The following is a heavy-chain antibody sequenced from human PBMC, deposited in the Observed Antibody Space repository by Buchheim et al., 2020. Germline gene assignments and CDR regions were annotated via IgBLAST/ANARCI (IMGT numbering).Heavy chain of an antibody. CDR3: ARAAAAGTVWSDP. Sequence: QVQLQESGPGLVKPSETLSLTCTVSGGSISSYYWSWIRQPPGKGLEWIGYIYYSGSTNYNPSLKSRVTISVDTSKNQFSLKLSSVTAADTAVYYCARAAAAGTVWSDPWGQGTL. D-gene: IGHD6-13*01. V-gene: IGHV4-59*01. CDR2: IYYSGST. J-gene: IGHJ5*02. CDR1: GGSISSYY.